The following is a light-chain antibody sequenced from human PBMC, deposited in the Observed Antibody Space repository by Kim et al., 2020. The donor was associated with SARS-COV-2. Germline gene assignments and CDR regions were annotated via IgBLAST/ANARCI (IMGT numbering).Light chain of an antibody. J-gene: IGKJ1*01. CDR2: WAS. CDR3: QQYYSTPWT. Sequence: DIVMTQSPDSLPVSLGERATINCKSSQSVLYSSTNRNYLAWYQQKPGQPPKLLIYWASTRESGVPDRFSGSGSGTDFTLTISSLQAEDVALYYCQQYYSTPWTFGQGTKVDIK. CDR1: QSVLYSSTNRNY. V-gene: IGKV4-1*01.